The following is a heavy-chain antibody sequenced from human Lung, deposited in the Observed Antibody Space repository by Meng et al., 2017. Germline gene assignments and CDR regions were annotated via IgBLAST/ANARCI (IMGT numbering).Heavy chain of an antibody. CDR1: GDSITRTQW. J-gene: IGHJ4*02. V-gene: IGHV4-4*02. CDR2: ISHSGST. CDR3: ARETLRELGLFHY. D-gene: IGHD1-7*01. Sequence: QLYLREAGPRLGPPSGTPSLACAVSGDSITRTQWWSWLRQTPGKGLEWIGEISHSGSTVYRPSLQGRVSISLDKSNNEFSLKLTSVTAADTAVYYCARETLRELGLFHYWGQGILVTVSS.